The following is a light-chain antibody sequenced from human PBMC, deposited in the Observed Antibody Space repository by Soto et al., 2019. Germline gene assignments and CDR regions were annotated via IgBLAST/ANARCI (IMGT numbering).Light chain of an antibody. Sequence: EIEVTQSQAALSWSPGERATLSCRASQSVSSYLAWYQQKPGQAPRLLIYDASNRATGIPARFSGSGSGTDFTLTISSLEPEDFAVYYCQQRSNWPPIPFGQGILLAIK. V-gene: IGKV3-11*01. J-gene: IGKJ5*01. CDR1: QSVSSY. CDR2: DAS. CDR3: QQRSNWPPIP.